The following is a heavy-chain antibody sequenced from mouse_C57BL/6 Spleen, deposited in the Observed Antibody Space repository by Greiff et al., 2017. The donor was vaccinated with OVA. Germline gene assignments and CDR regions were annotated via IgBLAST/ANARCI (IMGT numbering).Heavy chain of an antibody. CDR2: IDPSDSYT. CDR3: ARWDYSLFDD. D-gene: IGHD1-1*01. CDR1: GYTFTSYW. V-gene: IGHV1-69*01. Sequence: VQLQQPGAELVMPGASVKLSCKASGYTFTSYWMHWVKQRPGQGLEWIGEIDPSDSYTNYNQKFKGKSTLTVDKSSSTAYMQLSSLTSEDSAVYYCARWDYSLFDDWGQGTTLTVSS. J-gene: IGHJ2*01.